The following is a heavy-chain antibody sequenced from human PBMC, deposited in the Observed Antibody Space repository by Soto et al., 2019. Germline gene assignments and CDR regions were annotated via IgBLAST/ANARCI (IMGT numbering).Heavy chain of an antibody. CDR2: IIPIFGTA. Sequence: SVKVSCKASGGTFSSYAISWVRQAPGQGLEWMGGIIPIFGTANYAQKFQGRVTITADESTSTAYMELSSLRSEDTAVYYCARSLVAGLNRFDYWGQGTLVTVS. CDR1: GGTFSSYA. D-gene: IGHD6-19*01. CDR3: ARSLVAGLNRFDY. J-gene: IGHJ4*02. V-gene: IGHV1-69*13.